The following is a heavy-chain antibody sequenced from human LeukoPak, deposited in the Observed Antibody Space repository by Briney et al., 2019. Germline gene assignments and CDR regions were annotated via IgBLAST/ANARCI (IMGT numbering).Heavy chain of an antibody. CDR1: SGSISSGGYY. CDR3: ARYCSGSSEGIFDY. V-gene: IGHV4-31*03. J-gene: IGHJ4*02. D-gene: IGHD2-15*01. CDR2: IHYSGIT. Sequence: SETLSLTCTVSSGSISSGGYYWTWIRQHPGEGLEWIGYIHYSGITYFNPSLKSRVTISVDTSKNQFSLKLSSVTAADTAVYYCARYCSGSSEGIFDYWGQGTLVTVSS.